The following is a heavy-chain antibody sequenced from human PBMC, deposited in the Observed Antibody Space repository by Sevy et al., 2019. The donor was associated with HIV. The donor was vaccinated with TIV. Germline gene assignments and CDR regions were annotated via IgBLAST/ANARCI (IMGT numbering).Heavy chain of an antibody. CDR2: ISPNGATS. Sequence: WGCLRLSCEVSGFTFGYFAMSWVRQAPGKGLEWVSGISPNGATSHYAASVRGRFTISRDNSKNRMYLQMSSLRAEDTAQYYCAKDTSGWYDALDQWGQGTLVTVSS. V-gene: IGHV3-23*01. D-gene: IGHD6-19*01. CDR3: AKDTSGWYDALDQ. J-gene: IGHJ4*02. CDR1: GFTFGYFA.